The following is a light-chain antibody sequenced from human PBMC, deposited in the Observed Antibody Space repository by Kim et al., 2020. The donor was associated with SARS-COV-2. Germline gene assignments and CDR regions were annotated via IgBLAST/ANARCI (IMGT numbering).Light chain of an antibody. Sequence: ASGGERVTITCRASQSITSNYLKWYQQKTGRASKLLIYAASSLQSGVPSRFSGSGSGTDFTLTISSLQPEDFATYYCQQSFSTPHTFGQGTKLEI. CDR1: QSITSNY. V-gene: IGKV1-39*01. CDR3: QQSFSTPHT. J-gene: IGKJ2*01. CDR2: AAS.